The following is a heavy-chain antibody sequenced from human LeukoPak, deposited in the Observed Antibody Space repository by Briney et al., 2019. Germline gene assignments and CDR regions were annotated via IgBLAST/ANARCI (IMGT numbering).Heavy chain of an antibody. J-gene: IGHJ4*02. V-gene: IGHV3-21*01. Sequence: GGSLRLSCAASGFTFSSYSMNWVRQAPGKGLEWVSSISSSSSYIYYADSVKGRFTISRDNAKNSLYLQMNSLRAEDTAVYYCARESGPIFGVVLYYFDYWGQGTLVTVSS. CDR2: ISSSSSYI. D-gene: IGHD3-3*01. CDR3: ARESGPIFGVVLYYFDY. CDR1: GFTFSSYS.